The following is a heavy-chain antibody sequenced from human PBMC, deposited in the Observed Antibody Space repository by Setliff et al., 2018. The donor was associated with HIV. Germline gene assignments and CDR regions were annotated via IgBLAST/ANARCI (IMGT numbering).Heavy chain of an antibody. Sequence: GGSLRLSCAASGFTFSRYNLNWVRQSPGKGLEWISYINGGNDMIYYADSVKGRFTISRDNAKNSLYLQMNSLRAEDAAVYYCATDLHWAFDYWGQGTLVTVSS. CDR3: ATDLHWAFDY. J-gene: IGHJ4*02. V-gene: IGHV3-48*01. CDR2: INGGNDMI. CDR1: GFTFSRYN. D-gene: IGHD7-27*01.